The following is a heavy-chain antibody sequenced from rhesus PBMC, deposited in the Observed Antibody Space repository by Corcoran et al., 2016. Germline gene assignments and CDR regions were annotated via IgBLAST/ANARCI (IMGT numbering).Heavy chain of an antibody. CDR1: GGVIIGGYD. CDR3: ASRGPAVSDRFDV. V-gene: IGHV4-76*01. J-gene: IGHJ5-1*01. Sequence: QVQLQESGPGLVKPSETLSLTCAVSGGVIIGGYDGSWVRPPPGKGLGWFGYIYGSSGSTNYTRSLKNQVTISKDTSKNKFSLKLSSGTAADPAVYSCASRGPAVSDRFDVWARESWSPSPQ. CDR2: IYGSSGST. D-gene: IGHD6-31*01.